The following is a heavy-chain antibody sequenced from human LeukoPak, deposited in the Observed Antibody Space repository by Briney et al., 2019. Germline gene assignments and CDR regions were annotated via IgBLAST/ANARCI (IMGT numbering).Heavy chain of an antibody. CDR2: ISPNSGGT. V-gene: IGHV1-2*02. CDR1: GYTLTDYY. Sequence: GASVKVSCKASGYTLTDYYMHWVRQAPGQGLEWMGWISPNSGGTNYAQNFQGRVTMTRDTSVSTAYMELRSLRFDDTAVYYCARRQGTTLSFDYWGQGTLVTVSS. J-gene: IGHJ4*02. CDR3: ARRQGTTLSFDY. D-gene: IGHD1-1*01.